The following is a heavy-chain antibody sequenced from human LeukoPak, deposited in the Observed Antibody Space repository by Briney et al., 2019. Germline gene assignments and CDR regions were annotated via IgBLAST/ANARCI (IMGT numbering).Heavy chain of an antibody. D-gene: IGHD3-9*01. CDR3: ARGSVFSLYGMDV. V-gene: IGHV4-59*08. J-gene: IGHJ6*02. CDR2: IYYSGST. CDR1: GGSISSYY. Sequence: SETLSLTCTVSGGSISSYYWSWIRQPPGKGLEWIGYIYYSGSTNYNPSLKSRVTISVDTSKIQFSLKLSSVTAADTAVYYCARGSVFSLYGMDVWGQGTTVTVSS.